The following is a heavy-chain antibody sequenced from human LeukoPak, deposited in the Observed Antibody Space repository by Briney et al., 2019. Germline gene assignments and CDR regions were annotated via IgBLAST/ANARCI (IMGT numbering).Heavy chain of an antibody. J-gene: IGHJ4*02. D-gene: IGHD2-15*01. CDR1: GFTFSSYA. Sequence: GGSLRLSCAASGFTFSSYAMHWVRQAPGKGLEWVAVISYDGSNKYYADSVKGRFTISRDNSKNTLYLQMNSLRAEDTAVYYCAGDRCGGGSCYPNDYWGQGTLVTVSS. V-gene: IGHV3-30*04. CDR3: AGDRCGGGSCYPNDY. CDR2: ISYDGSNK.